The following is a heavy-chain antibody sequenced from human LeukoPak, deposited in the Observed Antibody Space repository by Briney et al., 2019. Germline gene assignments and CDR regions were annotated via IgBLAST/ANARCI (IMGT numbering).Heavy chain of an antibody. V-gene: IGHV3-43*02. CDR3: AKEWYYHGSGSYLRYEYYYGMDV. CDR2: ISGDGGST. J-gene: IGHJ6*02. Sequence: GGSLRVSCAASGFTFDDYAMHWVRQAPGQGLEWVSLISGDGGSTYYADSVKGRFTISRDNSKNSLYLQMNSLRTEDTALYYCAKEWYYHGSGSYLRYEYYYGMDVWGQGTTVTVSS. CDR1: GFTFDDYA. D-gene: IGHD3-10*01.